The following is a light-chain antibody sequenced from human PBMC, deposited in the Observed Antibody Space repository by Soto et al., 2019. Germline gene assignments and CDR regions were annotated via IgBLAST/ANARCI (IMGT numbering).Light chain of an antibody. CDR2: DAS. V-gene: IGKV3-11*01. Sequence: EIVLTQSPRNMSLSPGERATLSCRASQTIGNFLAWYQHKPGQAPRLLIYDASKRATGIPARFSDSGSGTVFTLTISSLEPADFAFYYCQQRTTWPPLFAFGPGTRVDIK. CDR1: QTIGNF. J-gene: IGKJ3*01. CDR3: QQRTTWPPLFA.